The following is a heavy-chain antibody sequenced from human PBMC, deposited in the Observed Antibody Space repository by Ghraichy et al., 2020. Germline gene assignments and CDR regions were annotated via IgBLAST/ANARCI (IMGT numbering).Heavy chain of an antibody. J-gene: IGHJ6*02. V-gene: IGHV4-59*08. CDR1: GDTIRGYY. Sequence: GSLRLSCTVSGDTIRGYYWSWIRQPPGKGLDWIGYINYSGSTKYNPSLKSRVTISVDTSKNQFSLRLSSVTAADTAVFYCARHWGIYGNFGMDVWGQGTTVTVSS. CDR2: INYSGST. D-gene: IGHD2/OR15-2a*01. CDR3: ARHWGIYGNFGMDV.